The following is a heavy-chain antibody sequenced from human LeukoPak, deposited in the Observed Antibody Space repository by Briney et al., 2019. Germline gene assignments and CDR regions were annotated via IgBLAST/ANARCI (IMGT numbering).Heavy chain of an antibody. J-gene: IGHJ4*02. Sequence: SETLSLTCAVYGGPFSGYYWSWIRQPPGKGLEWIGEINHSGSTNYNPSLKSRVTISVDTSKNQFSLKLSSVTAADTAVYYCARHFHWWGPLGASDYWGQGTLVTVSS. D-gene: IGHD3-9*01. V-gene: IGHV4-34*01. CDR3: ARHFHWWGPLGASDY. CDR2: INHSGST. CDR1: GGPFSGYY.